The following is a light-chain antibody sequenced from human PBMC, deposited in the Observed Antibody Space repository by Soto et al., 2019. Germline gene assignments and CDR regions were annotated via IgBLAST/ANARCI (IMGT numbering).Light chain of an antibody. Sequence: QSARAQPASVSGSPGQSITISCTGTSSDVGGYNYVSWYQQHPGKAPKLMIYEVSNRPSEVSNRFSGSKSGNTASLTISGLQAEDEDDYYCSSYTSSSTLCVFGTGTKVT. CDR1: SSDVGGYNY. V-gene: IGLV2-14*01. CDR2: EVS. J-gene: IGLJ1*01. CDR3: SSYTSSSTLCV.